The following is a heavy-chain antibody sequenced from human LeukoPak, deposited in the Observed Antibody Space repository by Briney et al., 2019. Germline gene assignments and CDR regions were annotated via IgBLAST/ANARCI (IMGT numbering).Heavy chain of an antibody. V-gene: IGHV3-23*01. CDR1: GFTFSTYA. CDR2: ISGSGYNI. Sequence: GGSLRLSCAGSGFTFSTYALGWVRQAPGKGLEWVSSISGSGYNIYYADSVKGRFTISRDDSKNTLFLQMNSMRSEDTAAYFCAKKGGYCSTTTCYSPYDYWGQGTLVTVSS. CDR3: AKKGGYCSTTTCYSPYDY. D-gene: IGHD2-2*02. J-gene: IGHJ4*02.